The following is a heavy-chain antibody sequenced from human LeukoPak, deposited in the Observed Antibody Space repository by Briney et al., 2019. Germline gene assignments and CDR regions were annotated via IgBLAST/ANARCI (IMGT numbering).Heavy chain of an antibody. V-gene: IGHV4-34*01. CDR1: GGSFSGYY. CDR3: ARGHYDSSGSPYFDY. J-gene: IGHJ4*02. CDR2: INHSGST. Sequence: SEALSLTCAVYGGSFSGYYWSWIRQPPGKGLEWIGEINHSGSTNYNPSLKSRVTISVDTSKNQFSLKLSSATAADTAVYYCARGHYDSSGSPYFDYWGQGTLVTVSS. D-gene: IGHD3-22*01.